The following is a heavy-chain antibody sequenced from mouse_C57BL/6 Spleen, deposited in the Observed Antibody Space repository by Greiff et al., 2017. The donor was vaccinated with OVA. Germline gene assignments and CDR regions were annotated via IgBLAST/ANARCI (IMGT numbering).Heavy chain of an antibody. CDR2: ISSGGDYI. V-gene: IGHV5-9-1*02. J-gene: IGHJ3*01. CDR1: GFTFSSYA. Sequence: EVMLVESGEGLVKPGGSLKLSCAASGFTFSSYAMSWVRQTPEKRLEWVAYISSGGDYIYYADTVKGRFTISRDNARNTLYLQMSSLKSEDTAMYYCTRDMRGWFAYWGQGTLVTVSA. D-gene: IGHD2-3*01. CDR3: TRDMRGWFAY.